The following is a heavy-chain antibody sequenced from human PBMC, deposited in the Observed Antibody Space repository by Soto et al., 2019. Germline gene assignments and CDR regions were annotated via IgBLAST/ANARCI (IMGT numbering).Heavy chain of an antibody. CDR2: ISYDGSNK. Sequence: QVQLVESGGGVVQPGRSLRLSCAASGFTFSSYGMHWVRQAPGKGLEWVAVISYDGSNKYYADSVKGRFTISRDNSKNTLYLQMNSLRAEDTAVYYCAKVWYDFSFAYGMDVWGQGTTVTVSS. CDR1: GFTFSSYG. CDR3: AKVWYDFSFAYGMDV. V-gene: IGHV3-30*18. J-gene: IGHJ6*02. D-gene: IGHD3-3*01.